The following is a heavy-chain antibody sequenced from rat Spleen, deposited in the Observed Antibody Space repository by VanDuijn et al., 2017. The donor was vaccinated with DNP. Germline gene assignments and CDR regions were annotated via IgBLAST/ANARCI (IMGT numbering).Heavy chain of an antibody. CDR2: INYDGGST. CDR1: GFTLSDYY. J-gene: IGHJ1*01. D-gene: IGHD3-1*01. Sequence: EVQLVESGGGLVQPGSSLKLSCAASGFTLSDYYMAWVRQAPTKGLEWVAYINYDGGSTYSGDSVKGRFTISRDNAKNTLYLQMSSLRSEDMATYYCARWSTSRWSFDFWGPGTMVTGSS. CDR3: ARWSTSRWSFDF. V-gene: IGHV5-22*01.